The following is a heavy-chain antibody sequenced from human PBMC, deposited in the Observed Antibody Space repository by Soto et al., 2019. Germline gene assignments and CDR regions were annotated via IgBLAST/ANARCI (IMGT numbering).Heavy chain of an antibody. CDR1: AYTFTDYS. Sequence: ASVKVSCKASAYTFTDYSIHWVRQAPGQGLEWMGWINTESGGTNYAQKFQDRVTMTRDRSISTAYMELSRLTSDDTAVYYCARDNVRGSGGYYYGLDVWG. CDR2: INTESGGT. V-gene: IGHV1-2*02. D-gene: IGHD3-10*01. J-gene: IGHJ6*02. CDR3: ARDNVRGSGGYYYGLDV.